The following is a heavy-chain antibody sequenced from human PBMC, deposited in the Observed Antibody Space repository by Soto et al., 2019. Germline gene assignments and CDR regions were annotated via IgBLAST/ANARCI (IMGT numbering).Heavy chain of an antibody. D-gene: IGHD5-18*01. CDR1: GYTFTSYA. CDR3: ARDRLVDTAMVTGHFGY. CDR2: INAGNGNT. Sequence: ASVKVSCKASGYTFTSYAMHWVRQAPGQRLEWMGWINAGNGNTKYSQKFQGRVTITRDTSASTAYMELSSLRSEDAAVYYCARDRLVDTAMVTGHFGYWGQGTLVTVSS. V-gene: IGHV1-3*01. J-gene: IGHJ4*02.